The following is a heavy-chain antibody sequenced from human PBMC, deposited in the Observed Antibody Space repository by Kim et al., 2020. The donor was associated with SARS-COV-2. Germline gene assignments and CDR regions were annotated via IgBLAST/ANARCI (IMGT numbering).Heavy chain of an antibody. CDR3: SKALLRGVNYYDYCMDV. J-gene: IGHJ6*01. CDR2: ISYDVSNE. V-gene: IGHV3-30*18. Sequence: GGSLRLSCAASGFTFSTYGMYWLRQAPGKGLEWVALISYDVSNEYYADSVKGRFTISRDNSKNTRYLQMNSLKAEDTALFYCSKALLRGVNYYDYCMDV. CDR1: GFTFSTYG. D-gene: IGHD3-10*01.